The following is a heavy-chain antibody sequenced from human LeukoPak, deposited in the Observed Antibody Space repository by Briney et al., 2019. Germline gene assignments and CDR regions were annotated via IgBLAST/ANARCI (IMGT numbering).Heavy chain of an antibody. D-gene: IGHD3-22*01. V-gene: IGHV3-53*01. CDR2: VYSGGST. CDR1: GFTLSSNY. CDR3: ARDSRGDSSGYYYYYGMDV. Sequence: GSLRLSCSASGFTLSSNYMSWLRQAPGKGLEGVSVVYSGGSTYYADSVKGRFTISRDNSKNTLYLQMNSLRAEDTAVYYCARDSRGDSSGYYYYYGMDVWGQGTTVTVSS. J-gene: IGHJ6*02.